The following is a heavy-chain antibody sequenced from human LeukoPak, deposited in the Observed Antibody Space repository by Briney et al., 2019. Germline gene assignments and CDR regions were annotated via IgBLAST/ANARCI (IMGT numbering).Heavy chain of an antibody. CDR2: IVVGSGNT. Sequence: SVKVSCKASGFTFTTSTMQWVRQARGQRLEWIGWIVVGSGNTNYAQKFQERVTITGDMSTSTVYIELSSLKSEDTAIYYCATSSYSSSFDTLDHWGQGTLVTVSS. CDR1: GFTFTTST. J-gene: IGHJ4*02. CDR3: ATSSYSSSFDTLDH. D-gene: IGHD6-13*01. V-gene: IGHV1-58*02.